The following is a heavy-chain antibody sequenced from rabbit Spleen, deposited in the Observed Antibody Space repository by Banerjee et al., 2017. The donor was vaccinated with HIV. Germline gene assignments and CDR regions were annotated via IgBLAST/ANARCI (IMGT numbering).Heavy chain of an antibody. D-gene: IGHD5-1*01. CDR3: ATVTIVGGAWSHAFDP. Sequence: QSLEESGGDLVKPGGTLTLTCKASGIDFSDYYYMCWVRQAPGKGLEWIACIDGGSSGSTNYASWAKGRFTISKTSSTTVTLQMTSLTAADTATYFCATVTIVGGAWSHAFDPWGPGTLVTVS. CDR2: IDGGSSGST. J-gene: IGHJ2*01. V-gene: IGHV1S40*01. CDR1: GIDFSDYYY.